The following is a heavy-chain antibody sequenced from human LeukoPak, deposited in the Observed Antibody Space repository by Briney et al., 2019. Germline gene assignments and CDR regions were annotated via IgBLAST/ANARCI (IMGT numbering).Heavy chain of an antibody. V-gene: IGHV4-59*01. CDR2: IFDSGST. J-gene: IGHJ5*02. CDR1: GDSISTNY. Sequence: PSETLSLTCTVSGDSISTNYWSWIRQPPGKGLEWIGYIFDSGSTNYNPSLRSRVTISVDTSKNHFSLKLSSVTAADTAVYYCARIGLTNWFDPWGQGTLVTVSS. D-gene: IGHD2-2*03. CDR3: ARIGLTNWFDP.